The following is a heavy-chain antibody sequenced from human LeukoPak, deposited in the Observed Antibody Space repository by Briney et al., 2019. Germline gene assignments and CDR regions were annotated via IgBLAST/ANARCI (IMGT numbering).Heavy chain of an antibody. Sequence: SQTLSLTCAIYGDSVSANSVAWNWIRQSPSRGLEWLGRTYYRSKWYNDYAVSVKSRITINPDTSKNQFSLQLNSVTPEDTAVYYCARDRAEDIAAAGPFDYWGQGTLVTVSS. V-gene: IGHV6-1*01. CDR2: TYYRSKWYN. CDR3: ARDRAEDIAAAGPFDY. D-gene: IGHD6-13*01. J-gene: IGHJ4*02. CDR1: GDSVSANSVA.